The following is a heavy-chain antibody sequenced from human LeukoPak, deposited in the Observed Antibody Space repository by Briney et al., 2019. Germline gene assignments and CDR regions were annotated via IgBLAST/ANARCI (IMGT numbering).Heavy chain of an antibody. J-gene: IGHJ4*02. Sequence: ASETLSLTCSVSGVSVSNHYWSWIRQPPGKGLGWIDWFYYSGGTYFNPSLGSRVTISADTSRNHLSLNLRSLTAADTAVYYCARHSSGWHFDSWGQGALVTVSS. CDR1: GVSVSNHY. D-gene: IGHD6-19*01. V-gene: IGHV4-59*02. CDR2: FYYSGGT. CDR3: ARHSSGWHFDS.